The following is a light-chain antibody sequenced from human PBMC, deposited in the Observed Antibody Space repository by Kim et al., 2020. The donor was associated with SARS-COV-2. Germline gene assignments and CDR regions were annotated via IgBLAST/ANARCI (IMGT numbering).Light chain of an antibody. Sequence: QSVLTQPASVSGSPGQSITISCTGTSSDVGGYDYVAWYQHHPGKAPKLMLFDVSKRPSGVSNRFSGSKSGNTASLTISGLQAEDEADYYCSSYTSSNINYVFGTGTRSPS. J-gene: IGLJ1*01. CDR1: SSDVGGYDY. CDR3: SSYTSSNINYV. V-gene: IGLV2-14*03. CDR2: DVS.